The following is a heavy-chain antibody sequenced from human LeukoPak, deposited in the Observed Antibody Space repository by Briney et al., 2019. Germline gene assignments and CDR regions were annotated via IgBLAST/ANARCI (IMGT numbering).Heavy chain of an antibody. CDR1: GFTFSSYA. D-gene: IGHD2-21*02. V-gene: IGHV3-23*01. J-gene: IGHJ4*02. Sequence: GGSLRLSCAASGFTFSSYAMSWVRQAPGEGLEWVSVISGSGGSTYYADSVQGRFTISRDNSKNTLYLQMNSLRAEDTAVYYCAKGADCGGDCWYFDYWGQGTLVTVSS. CDR2: ISGSGGST. CDR3: AKGADCGGDCWYFDY.